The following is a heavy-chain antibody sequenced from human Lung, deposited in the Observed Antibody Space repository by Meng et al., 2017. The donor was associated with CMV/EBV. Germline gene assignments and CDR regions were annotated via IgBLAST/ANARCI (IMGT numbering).Heavy chain of an antibody. CDR3: ARRDCSSSTSQFGTPVFAY. CDR1: GFTFRRYD. CDR2: FSGSGDST. J-gene: IGHJ4*02. Sequence: ESLKISCAASGFTFRRYDMSWVRQAPGKGLEWVSGFSGSGDSTVDADAVRGRFTIFRDNSKKTLYLEMNSLRAEDTAVYFCARRDCSSSTSQFGTPVFAYWGQGTLVTVSS. D-gene: IGHD2-2*01. V-gene: IGHV3-23*01.